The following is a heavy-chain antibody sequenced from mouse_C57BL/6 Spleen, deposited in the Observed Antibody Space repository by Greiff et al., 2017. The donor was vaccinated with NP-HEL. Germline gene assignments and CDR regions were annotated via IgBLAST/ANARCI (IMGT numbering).Heavy chain of an antibody. Sequence: ESGPGLVKPSQSLSLTCSVTGYSITSGYYWNWIRQFPGNKLEWMGYISYDGSNNYNPSLKNRISITRDTSKNQFFLKLNSVTTEDTATYYCARDGGTTVVDYWYFDVWGTGTTVTVSS. CDR2: ISYDGSN. CDR3: ARDGGTTVVDYWYFDV. CDR1: GYSITSGYY. J-gene: IGHJ1*03. D-gene: IGHD1-1*01. V-gene: IGHV3-6*01.